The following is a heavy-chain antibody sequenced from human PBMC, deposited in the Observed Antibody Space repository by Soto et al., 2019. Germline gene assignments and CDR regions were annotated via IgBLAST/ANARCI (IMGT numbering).Heavy chain of an antibody. Sequence: EVQVVESGGGLVQPGGSLRLSCVASGFSFSTYWMSWVRQVPGTGLEWVANIKADGSETHYVDSVRGRFTISRDNAKTSLYLQVNSLRAEDTAVYYCAKGGHIDFCEQGTLVTVSS. V-gene: IGHV3-7*03. CDR1: GFSFSTYW. J-gene: IGHJ4*02. CDR2: IKADGSET. CDR3: AKGGHIDF. D-gene: IGHD3-16*01.